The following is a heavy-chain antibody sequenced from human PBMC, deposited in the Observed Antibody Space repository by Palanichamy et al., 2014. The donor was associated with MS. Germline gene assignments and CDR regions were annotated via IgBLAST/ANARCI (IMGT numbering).Heavy chain of an antibody. CDR3: ARGSRDGYDYGSGWFDS. Sequence: QVQLQESGPGLVKPSETLSLTCSVSGYSISSSYYWGWIRQPPGKGLEWIGSIDHSGNTYNNPSLKSRVILSLDTFKNQFSLKLKSVTAADAAVYYCARGSRDGYDYGSGWFDSWGQGTLVTVSS. D-gene: IGHD5-24*01. V-gene: IGHV4-38-2*02. CDR1: GYSISSSYY. J-gene: IGHJ5*01. CDR2: IDHSGNT.